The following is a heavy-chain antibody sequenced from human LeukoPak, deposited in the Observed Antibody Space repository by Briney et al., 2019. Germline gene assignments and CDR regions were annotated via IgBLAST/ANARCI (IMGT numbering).Heavy chain of an antibody. J-gene: IGHJ6*02. CDR3: ASRAVADPGYYYGMDV. Sequence: PSETLSLTCAVYGGSFSGYYWGWIRQPPGKGLEWIGEINHSGSTNYNPSLKSRVTISVDTSKNQFSLKLSSVTAADTAVYYCASRAVADPGYYYGMDVWGQGTTVTVSS. CDR2: INHSGST. CDR1: GGSFSGYY. D-gene: IGHD6-19*01. V-gene: IGHV4-34*01.